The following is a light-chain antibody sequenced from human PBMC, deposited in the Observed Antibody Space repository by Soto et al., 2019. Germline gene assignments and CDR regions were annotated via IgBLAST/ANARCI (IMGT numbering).Light chain of an antibody. CDR2: EVT. CDR3: SSYAGNNNVV. Sequence: QSALTQPPSASGSPGQSVTISCTGASSDVGRYNYVSWYQQHPGKAPQLMIYEVTKRPSGVPDRFSGSKSGNTASLTVSGLQAEDEADYYCSSYAGNNNVVFGGGTKVTVL. J-gene: IGLJ2*01. V-gene: IGLV2-8*01. CDR1: SSDVGRYNY.